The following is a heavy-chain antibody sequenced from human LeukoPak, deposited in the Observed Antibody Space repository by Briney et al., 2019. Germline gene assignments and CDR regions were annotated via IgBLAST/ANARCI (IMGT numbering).Heavy chain of an antibody. CDR1: GYTFTSYY. Sequence: ASVKVSCKASGYTFTSYYIHWVRQAPGQGLEWMGIINPSGGSTSYAQKFQGRVTMTRDTSTSTVYMELSSLRSEDTAVYYCARGRPLLWFGESFDYWGQGTLVTVSS. D-gene: IGHD3-10*01. V-gene: IGHV1-46*01. J-gene: IGHJ4*02. CDR3: ARGRPLLWFGESFDY. CDR2: INPSGGST.